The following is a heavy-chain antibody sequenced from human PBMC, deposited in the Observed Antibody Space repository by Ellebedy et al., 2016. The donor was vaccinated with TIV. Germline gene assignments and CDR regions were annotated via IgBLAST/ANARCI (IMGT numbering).Heavy chain of an antibody. CDR3: ARDGYSYGYVGYYYYGMDV. J-gene: IGHJ6*02. D-gene: IGHD5-18*01. V-gene: IGHV1-2*04. CDR1: GYTFTGYY. CDR2: INPNSGGT. Sequence: ASVKVSXXASGYTFTGYYMHWVRQAPGQGLEWMGWINPNSGGTNYAQKFQGWVTMTRDTSISTAYMELSRLRSDDTAVYYCARDGYSYGYVGYYYYGMDVWGQGTTVTVSS.